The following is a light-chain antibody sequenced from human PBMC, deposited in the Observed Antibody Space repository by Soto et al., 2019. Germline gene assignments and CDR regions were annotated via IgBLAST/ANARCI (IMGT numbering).Light chain of an antibody. CDR1: QGISSY. Sequence: AIRMTQSPSSFSASTGDRVTITCRASQGISSYLAWYQQKPGKAPKLLIYAASTLQSGVPSMFSGSGSGTDFTLTISCLQSEDFATYYCQQYYSYPRTFGQGTKV. CDR3: QQYYSYPRT. CDR2: AAS. J-gene: IGKJ1*01. V-gene: IGKV1-8*01.